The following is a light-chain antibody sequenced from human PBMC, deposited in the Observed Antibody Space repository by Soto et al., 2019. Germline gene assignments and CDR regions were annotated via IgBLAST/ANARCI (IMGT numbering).Light chain of an antibody. V-gene: IGKV1-39*01. Sequence: DIQMTQSPSSLSASVGDRVTITCRASQSISNSLNWYQQKPGKAPKLLIYAASSLQSGVTSRFSGSGSGTDFTLTISSLHPEDFATYYCQQSHSTPQTFGQGTKLEI. CDR1: QSISNS. CDR3: QQSHSTPQT. CDR2: AAS. J-gene: IGKJ2*01.